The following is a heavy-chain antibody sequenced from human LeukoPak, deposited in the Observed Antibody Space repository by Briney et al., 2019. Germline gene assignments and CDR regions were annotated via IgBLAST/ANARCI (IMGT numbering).Heavy chain of an antibody. J-gene: IGHJ6*02. CDR1: DGSFSGYY. Sequence: SETLSLTCAVYDGSFSGYYWSWIRQPPGKGLEWIGEINHSGSTNYNPSLKSRVTISVDTSKNQFSLKLSSVTAADTAVYYCARGPSSTSSYYYGMDVWGQGTTVTVSS. CDR2: INHSGST. CDR3: ARGPSSTSSYYYGMDV. D-gene: IGHD2-2*01. V-gene: IGHV4-34*01.